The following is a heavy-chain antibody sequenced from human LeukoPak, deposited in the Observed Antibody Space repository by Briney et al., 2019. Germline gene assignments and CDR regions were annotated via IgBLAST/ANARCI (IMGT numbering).Heavy chain of an antibody. D-gene: IGHD3-10*01. CDR3: AGTFYYGSGSYVLAGY. J-gene: IGHJ4*02. V-gene: IGHV3-48*01. Sequence: PGGSLRLSCTASGFTFSTYSMNWVRQAPGKGLEWVSYISSSSSIYYADSVKGRFTISRDNAKNSLSLQMNSLRAEDTALYYCAGTFYYGSGSYVLAGYWGQGTLVTVSS. CDR2: ISSSSSI. CDR1: GFTFSTYS.